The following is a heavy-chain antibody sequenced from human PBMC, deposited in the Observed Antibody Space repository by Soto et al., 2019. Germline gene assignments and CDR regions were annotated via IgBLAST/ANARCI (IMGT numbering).Heavy chain of an antibody. D-gene: IGHD3-10*01. CDR2: IGTAGDT. J-gene: IGHJ6*03. V-gene: IGHV3-13*01. CDR1: GFTLSSYD. CDR3: ARGFGSFYYMDV. Sequence: GGSLRLSCAASGFTLSSYDMHWVRQAPGRGLEWVSVIGTAGDTSYRGSVKGRFTISREKANNSLYLQMNSLLAGDTAVYYCARGFGSFYYMDVWGKGTTVTVSS.